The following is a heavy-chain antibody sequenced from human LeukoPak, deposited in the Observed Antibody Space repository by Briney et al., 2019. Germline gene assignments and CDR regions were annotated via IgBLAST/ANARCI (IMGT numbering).Heavy chain of an antibody. V-gene: IGHV1-69*13. CDR2: IIPIFGTA. D-gene: IGHD3-10*01. CDR1: GYTSTSYG. Sequence: GASVKVSCKASGYTSTSYGISWVRQAPGQGLEWMGGIIPIFGTANYAQKFQGRVTITADESTSTAYMELSSLRSEDTAVYYCARAEYYGSGSNAYTGFDPWGQGTLVTVSS. J-gene: IGHJ5*02. CDR3: ARAEYYGSGSNAYTGFDP.